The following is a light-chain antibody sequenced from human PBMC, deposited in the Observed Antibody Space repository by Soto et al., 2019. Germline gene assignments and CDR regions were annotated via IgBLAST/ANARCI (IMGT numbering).Light chain of an antibody. V-gene: IGLV2-8*01. Sequence: QSALTQPPSESGSPGQSVTISCTGTSNDVGGYNYVSWFQQHPGKAPKLLIFEVIKRPSGVPDRFSGSKSGNTASLTVSGLQAEDEAEYFCSSYAGYNTYVFGSGTQLTVL. CDR2: EVI. CDR3: SSYAGYNTYV. CDR1: SNDVGGYNY. J-gene: IGLJ1*01.